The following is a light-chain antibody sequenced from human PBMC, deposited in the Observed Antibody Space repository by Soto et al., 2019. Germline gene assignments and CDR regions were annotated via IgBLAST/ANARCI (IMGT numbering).Light chain of an antibody. CDR2: KVS. CDR3: MQGRHWPPT. CDR1: QSLVYSDGDTY. J-gene: IGKJ1*01. Sequence: VVMTQSPLSLPVTLGQPASISCRSSQSLVYSDGDTYLNWFQQRPGQSPRRLIYKVSNRESGVPERFGGSGAGTDFTLKIRRVEAEDVGVYYYMQGRHWPPTFGQGTKVEFK. V-gene: IGKV2-30*01.